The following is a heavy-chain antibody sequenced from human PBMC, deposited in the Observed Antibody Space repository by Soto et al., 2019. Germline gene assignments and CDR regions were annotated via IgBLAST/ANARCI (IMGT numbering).Heavy chain of an antibody. D-gene: IGHD3-10*01. CDR1: GGTFSSYT. Sequence: QVQLVQSGAEVKKPGSSVKVSCKASGGTFSSYTISWVRQAPGQGLEWMGRIIPILGIANYAQKFQGRVTITGDKSTVTAYMELSSLRAEDTAVYYCARGVTMVRGVQSNWFDPWGQGTLVTVSS. J-gene: IGHJ5*02. CDR2: IIPILGIA. V-gene: IGHV1-69*02. CDR3: ARGVTMVRGVQSNWFDP.